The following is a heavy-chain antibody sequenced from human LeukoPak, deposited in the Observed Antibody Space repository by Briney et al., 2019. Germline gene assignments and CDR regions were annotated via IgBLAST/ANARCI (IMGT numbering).Heavy chain of an antibody. CDR1: GGSISSYY. D-gene: IGHD6-13*01. CDR3: ARDPSSSWYLFDY. CDR2: IYTSGST. Sequence: SETLSLTCTVSGGSISSYYWSWNRQPAGKGLEWIGRIYTSGSTNYNPSLKSRVTMSVDTSKNQFSLKLSSVTAADTAVYYCARDPSSSWYLFDYWGQGTLVTVSS. J-gene: IGHJ4*02. V-gene: IGHV4-4*07.